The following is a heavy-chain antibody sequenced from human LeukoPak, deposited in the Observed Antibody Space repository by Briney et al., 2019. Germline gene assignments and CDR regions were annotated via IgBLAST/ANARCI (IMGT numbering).Heavy chain of an antibody. J-gene: IGHJ4*02. CDR2: ISGSGGST. V-gene: IGHV3-23*01. CDR3: AKVRYSSGWYPVDY. Sequence: GGSLRLSCAASGFTFSSYAMSWVRQAPGKGLEWVSAISGSGGSTYYADSVKGRFTISRDNSKNTLYLQMNSLRAEDTAVYYCAKVRYSSGWYPVDYWGQGTLVTVSS. D-gene: IGHD6-19*01. CDR1: GFTFSSYA.